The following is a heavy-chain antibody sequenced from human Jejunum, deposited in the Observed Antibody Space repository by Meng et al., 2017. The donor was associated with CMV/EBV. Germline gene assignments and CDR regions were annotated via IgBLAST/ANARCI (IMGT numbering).Heavy chain of an antibody. D-gene: IGHD6-6*01. Sequence: FPFATDSMPWVRQAPGKGLEWVAVTSYDGIIDYYTDSVQRRLTISRDNSKNTLYRQMNSLRADDTAIYDCARGRVSYTTWSPQAYWGQGTLVTVSS. CDR1: FPFATDS. CDR2: TSYDGIID. J-gene: IGHJ4*02. V-gene: IGHV3-30*03. CDR3: ARGRVSYTTWSPQAY.